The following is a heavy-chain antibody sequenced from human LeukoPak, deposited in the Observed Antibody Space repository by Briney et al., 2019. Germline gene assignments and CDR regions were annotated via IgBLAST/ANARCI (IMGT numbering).Heavy chain of an antibody. CDR3: ARLAIGAPFDY. Sequence: SETLSLTCAVSGGSISSGGYSWSWIRQPPGKGLEWIGSVYYSGRTSYYPSLKSRVTISVDTSKNQFSLQLTSVTAADTAVYFCARLAIGAPFDYWGQGTLVTVSS. J-gene: IGHJ4*02. V-gene: IGHV4-39*01. CDR2: VYYSGRT. CDR1: GGSISSGGYS. D-gene: IGHD4-17*01.